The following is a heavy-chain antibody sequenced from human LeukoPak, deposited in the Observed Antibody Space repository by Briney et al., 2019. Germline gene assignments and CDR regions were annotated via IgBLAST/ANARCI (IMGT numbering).Heavy chain of an antibody. V-gene: IGHV3-9*01. D-gene: IGHD1-26*01. CDR2: ISWNSGSI. CDR3: AKDMGYSGSYEGVDY. J-gene: IGHJ4*02. CDR1: GFTFDDYA. Sequence: GRSLRLSCAASGFTFDDYAIHWVRQAPGKGLEWVSGISWNSGSIDYADSVKGRFTISRDNAKNSLYLQMNSLRAEDTALYYCAKDMGYSGSYEGVDYWGQGTLVTVSS.